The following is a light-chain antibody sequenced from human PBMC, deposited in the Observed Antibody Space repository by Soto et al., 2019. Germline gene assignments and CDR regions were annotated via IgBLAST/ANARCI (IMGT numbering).Light chain of an antibody. CDR2: TSS. V-gene: IGKV1-39*01. CDR3: QQSYSTPWT. CDR1: QSVAKY. J-gene: IGKJ1*01. Sequence: DIQMTQSPSSLSASVGDGVTITCRATQSVAKYVNWYQQKPGQAPNLLIYTSSNLQSGVPSRFTGSGFATDFTLTISRLQPEDFASYYCQQSYSTPWTFGQGTKVAIK.